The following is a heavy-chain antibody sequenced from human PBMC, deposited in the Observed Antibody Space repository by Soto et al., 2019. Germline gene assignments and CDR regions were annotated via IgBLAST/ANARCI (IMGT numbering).Heavy chain of an antibody. CDR3: AMQVVVVPAAIREGFYYGMHV. CDR2: IYPGDSDT. Sequence: ESLKTSCKGSGYSFTSYWIGWVRQMPGKGLECMGIIYPGDSDTRYSPSFQGQVTISADKSISTAYLQWSSLKASDTAMYYCAMQVVVVPAAIREGFYYGMHVWGQGTPVTVSS. J-gene: IGHJ6*02. CDR1: GYSFTSYW. D-gene: IGHD2-2*01. V-gene: IGHV5-51*01.